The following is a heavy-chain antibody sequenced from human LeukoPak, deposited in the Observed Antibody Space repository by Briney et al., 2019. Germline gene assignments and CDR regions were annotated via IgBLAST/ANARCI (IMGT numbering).Heavy chain of an antibody. J-gene: IGHJ5*02. D-gene: IGHD2-2*01. Sequence: ASVKVSCKASGYTFTSYGISWVRQAPGQGLEWMGWISAYNGNTNYAQKLQGRVTMTTDTSTSTAYMELRSLRSDDTAVYYCARTLGYCSSTSCYSDNWFDPWGQGTLVTVSS. V-gene: IGHV1-18*01. CDR2: ISAYNGNT. CDR3: ARTLGYCSSTSCYSDNWFDP. CDR1: GYTFTSYG.